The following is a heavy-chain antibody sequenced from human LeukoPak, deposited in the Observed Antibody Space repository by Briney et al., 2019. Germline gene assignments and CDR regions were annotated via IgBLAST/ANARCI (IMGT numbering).Heavy chain of an antibody. V-gene: IGHV1-69*05. Sequence: SVKVSCKASGGTFSSYAISWVRQAPGQGLEWMGGIIPIFGTANYAQKFQGRVTITTDESTSTAYMELSSLRSEDTAVYYCARGATTETGRFDHWGQGTLVTVSS. CDR1: GGTFSSYA. J-gene: IGHJ4*02. CDR2: IIPIFGTA. D-gene: IGHD1-26*01. CDR3: ARGATTETGRFDH.